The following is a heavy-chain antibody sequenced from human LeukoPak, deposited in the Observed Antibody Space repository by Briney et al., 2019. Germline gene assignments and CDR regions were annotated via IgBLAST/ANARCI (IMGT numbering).Heavy chain of an antibody. V-gene: IGHV3-48*03. J-gene: IGHJ4*02. CDR3: ARETYSYDSSGNAPFDY. CDR2: ISSSGSNI. Sequence: GGSLRLSCAASGFTFNNYELNWVRQAPGKGLEWVSNISSSGSNIYYADSVKGRFIISRDNAKNSLYLQMNSLRAEDTAVYYCARETYSYDSSGNAPFDYWGQGTLVTVSS. CDR1: GFTFNNYE. D-gene: IGHD3-22*01.